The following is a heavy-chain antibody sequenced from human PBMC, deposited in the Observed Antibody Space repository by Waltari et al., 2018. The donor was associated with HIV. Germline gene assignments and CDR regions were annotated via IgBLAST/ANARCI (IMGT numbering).Heavy chain of an antibody. CDR3: ARRPGQYYYYGMDV. CDR2: IYYSGST. V-gene: IGHV4-39*01. J-gene: IGHJ6*02. CDR1: GGSISSSSYY. Sequence: QLQLQESGPGLVKPSETLSLTCTVSGGSISSSSYYWGWIRQPPGKGLEWIGSIYYSGSTYYNPSLKSRVTISVDTSKNQFSLKLSSVTAADTAVYYCARRPGQYYYYGMDVWGQGTTVTVSS.